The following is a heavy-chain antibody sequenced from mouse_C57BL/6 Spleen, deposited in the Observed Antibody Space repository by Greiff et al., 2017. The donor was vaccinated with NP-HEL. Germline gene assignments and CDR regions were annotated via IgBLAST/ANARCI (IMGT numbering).Heavy chain of an antibody. V-gene: IGHV1-26*01. CDR2: INPNNGGT. CDR1: GYTFTDYY. CDR3: ARSALGGDYDGSSYVGAMDY. Sequence: EVQLQQSGPELVKPGASVKISCKASGYTFTDYYMNWVKQSHGKSLEWIGDINPNNGGTSYNQKFKGKATLTVDKSSSTAYMELRSLTSEDSAVYYCARSALGGDYDGSSYVGAMDYWGQGTSVTVSS. J-gene: IGHJ4*01. D-gene: IGHD1-1*01.